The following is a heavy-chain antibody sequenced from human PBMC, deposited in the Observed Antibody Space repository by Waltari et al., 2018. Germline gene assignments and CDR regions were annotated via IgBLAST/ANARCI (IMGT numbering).Heavy chain of an antibody. J-gene: IGHJ4*02. Sequence: EVQLVESGGGLVQPGATLRLPSPASGFSVRSNYRSWGRQAPGKGLEWVSLIYIDGTADYAYSVKGRFTISRDNSKNTLNLQMNSLRAEDTAVYYCTREDQGQPGGYWGQGTLVTVSS. CDR3: TREDQGQPGGY. CDR2: IYIDGTA. V-gene: IGHV3-53*01. D-gene: IGHD2-2*01. CDR1: GFSVRSNY.